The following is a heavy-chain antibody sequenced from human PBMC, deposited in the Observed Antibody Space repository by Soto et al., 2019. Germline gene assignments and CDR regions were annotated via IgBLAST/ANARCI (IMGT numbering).Heavy chain of an antibody. V-gene: IGHV1-18*01. CDR3: ARLRITIFGVAENDDY. Sequence: ASVKVSCKASGYTFTSYGISWVRQAPGQGLEWMGWISAYNGNTNYAQKLQGRVTMTTDTSTSTAYMELRSLRSDDTAVYYCARLRITIFGVAENDDYWGQGALVTVSS. J-gene: IGHJ4*02. CDR1: GYTFTSYG. D-gene: IGHD3-3*01. CDR2: ISAYNGNT.